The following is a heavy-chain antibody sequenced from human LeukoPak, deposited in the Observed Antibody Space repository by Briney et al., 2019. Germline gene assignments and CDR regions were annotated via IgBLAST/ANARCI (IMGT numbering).Heavy chain of an antibody. Sequence: SVKVSCKASGGTFSSYAISWVRQAPGQGLEWMGGIIPIFGTANYAQKFQGRVTIATDESTSTAYMELSSLRSEDTAVYCCARDRTSLGYCSGGSCRYDAFDIWGQGTTVTASS. V-gene: IGHV1-69*05. CDR2: IIPIFGTA. CDR3: ARDRTSLGYCSGGSCRYDAFDI. CDR1: GGTFSSYA. D-gene: IGHD2-15*01. J-gene: IGHJ3*02.